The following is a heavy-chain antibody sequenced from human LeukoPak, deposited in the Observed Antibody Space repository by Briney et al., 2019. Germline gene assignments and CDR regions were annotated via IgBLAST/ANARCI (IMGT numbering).Heavy chain of an antibody. CDR3: ARDGAPGVEMATINAFDI. J-gene: IGHJ3*02. D-gene: IGHD5-24*01. V-gene: IGHV4-4*07. CDR2: IYTSGST. Sequence: PSETLSLTCTVSGGSISSYYWSWIRQPAGKGREWIGRIYTSGSTNYNPSLKSRVTMSVDTSKNQFSLKLSSVTAADTAVYYCARDGAPGVEMATINAFDIWGQGTMVTVSS. CDR1: GGSISSYY.